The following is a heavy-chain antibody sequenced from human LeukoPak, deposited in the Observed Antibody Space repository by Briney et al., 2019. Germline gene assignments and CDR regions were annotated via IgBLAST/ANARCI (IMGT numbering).Heavy chain of an antibody. CDR2: IRSKAYGGTT. J-gene: IGHJ4*02. CDR1: GFTFGDYA. Sequence: GGSLRLSCTGSGFTFGDYAMSWVRQAPGKGLEWVGFIRSKAYGGTTEYAASVKGRFTISRDDSKSIAYLQMNSLKTEDTAVYYCTRGYSLSDYWGQGTLVTVSS. V-gene: IGHV3-49*04. CDR3: TRGYSLSDY. D-gene: IGHD2-2*02.